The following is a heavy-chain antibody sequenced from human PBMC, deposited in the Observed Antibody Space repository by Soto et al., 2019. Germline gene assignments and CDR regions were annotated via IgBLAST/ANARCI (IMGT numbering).Heavy chain of an antibody. CDR2: TYYRSKWYN. J-gene: IGHJ3*02. CDR1: GRSISSGD. D-gene: IGHD6-6*01. V-gene: IGHV6-1*01. CDR3: ARELRIAARQIDAFDI. Sequence: SETLSLTCTISGRSISSGDYYWSWIRQPPGKGLEWLGRTYYRSKWYNDYAVSVKSRITINPDTSKNQFSLQLNSVTPEDTAGYYCARELRIAARQIDAFDIWGQGTMVTVSS.